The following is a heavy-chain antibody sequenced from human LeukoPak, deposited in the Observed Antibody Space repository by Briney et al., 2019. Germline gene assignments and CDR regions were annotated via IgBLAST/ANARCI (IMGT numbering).Heavy chain of an antibody. V-gene: IGHV4-59*01. CDR3: ARVGVVVAATGYYGMDV. CDR2: IYYSGST. CDR1: GVSISSYY. Sequence: SETLSLTCTVSGVSISSYYWSWLRQPPGKGLEWIGYIYYSGSTNYNPSLKSRVTISVDTSKNQFSLKLSSVTAADTAVYYCARVGVVVAATGYYGMDVWGQGTTVTVSS. D-gene: IGHD2-15*01. J-gene: IGHJ6*02.